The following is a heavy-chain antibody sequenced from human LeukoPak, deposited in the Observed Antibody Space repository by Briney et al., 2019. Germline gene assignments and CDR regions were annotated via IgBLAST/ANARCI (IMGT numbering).Heavy chain of an antibody. CDR1: GGSFSGYY. V-gene: IGHV4-34*01. CDR2: INHSGST. Sequence: SETLSLTCAVYGGSFSGYYWSWIRQPPGKGLEWIGEINHSGSTNYNPSLKSRVTISVDTSKNQFSLKLSSVTAADTAVYYCARGLNWNDYSYYMDVWGKGTTVTVSS. J-gene: IGHJ6*03. D-gene: IGHD1-1*01. CDR3: ARGLNWNDYSYYMDV.